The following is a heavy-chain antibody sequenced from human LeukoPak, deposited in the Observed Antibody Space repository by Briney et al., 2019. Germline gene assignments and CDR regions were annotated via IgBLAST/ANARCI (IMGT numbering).Heavy chain of an antibody. V-gene: IGHV3-7*03. CDR3: ARARWRITMIGPHDASDI. D-gene: IGHD3-22*01. Sequence: GGSLRLSCAASGFTLSSYWMSWVRQAPGKGLEWVANIKQDGSEKYYVDSVKGRFTISRDNAKNSLYLQMNSLRAEDTAVYYCARARWRITMIGPHDASDIWGQGTMVTVSS. CDR1: GFTLSSYW. J-gene: IGHJ3*02. CDR2: IKQDGSEK.